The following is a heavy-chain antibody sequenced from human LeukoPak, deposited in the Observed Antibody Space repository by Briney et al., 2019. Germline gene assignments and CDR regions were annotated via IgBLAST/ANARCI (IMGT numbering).Heavy chain of an antibody. J-gene: IGHJ4*02. Sequence: GGSLRLSCAASGFTFRSYGMHWVRQAPGKGLEWVALISYDGSKKYYADSVKGRFPISRDNSKNTLYLQMNSLRAEDTAVYYCVKESHDSSGYYHYFDYWGQGALVTVSS. V-gene: IGHV3-30*18. D-gene: IGHD3-22*01. CDR3: VKESHDSSGYYHYFDY. CDR2: ISYDGSKK. CDR1: GFTFRSYG.